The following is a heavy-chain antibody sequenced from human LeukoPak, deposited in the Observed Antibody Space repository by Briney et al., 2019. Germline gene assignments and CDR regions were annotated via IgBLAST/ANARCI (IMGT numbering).Heavy chain of an antibody. CDR2: INHSGST. CDR1: GGSFSGYY. Sequence: SETLSLTCAVYGGSFSGYYWSWIRQPPGKGLEWIGEINHSGSTNYNPSLKSRVTISVDTSKNQFSLKLSSVTAADTAVYYCARGRGRHGDYHYYYYCMDVWGQGTTVTVSS. CDR3: ARGRGRHGDYHYYYYCMDV. V-gene: IGHV4-34*01. D-gene: IGHD4-17*01. J-gene: IGHJ6*02.